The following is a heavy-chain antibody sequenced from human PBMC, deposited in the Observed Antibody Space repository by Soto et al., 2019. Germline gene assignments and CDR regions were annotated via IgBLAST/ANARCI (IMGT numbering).Heavy chain of an antibody. V-gene: IGHV3-33*01. CDR2: ILYDGSNE. CDR3: ARVSGFSSTSVDY. D-gene: IGHD6-13*01. J-gene: IGHJ4*02. Sequence: GGSLRLSCGAFGFTFSSYNMHWVRQAPGRGLEWVAFILYDGSNELYADSVKARFTISRDNSKNPLYLQMNSLRADDTAVYYCARVSGFSSTSVDYWGQGTLVTVSS. CDR1: GFTFSSYN.